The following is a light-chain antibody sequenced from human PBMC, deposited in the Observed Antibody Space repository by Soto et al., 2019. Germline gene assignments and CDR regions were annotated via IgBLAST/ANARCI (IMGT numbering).Light chain of an antibody. CDR2: GAS. Sequence: DIQMTQSPSSLSASVGDRVTITCRASQRISNYLNWYQQKPGKAPKLLIYGASSLQSGVPSRFSGSGSATDFTLTISSLQPEDFATYYCQQSYSTPRTFGQGTKVDIK. CDR1: QRISNY. V-gene: IGKV1-39*01. CDR3: QQSYSTPRT. J-gene: IGKJ1*01.